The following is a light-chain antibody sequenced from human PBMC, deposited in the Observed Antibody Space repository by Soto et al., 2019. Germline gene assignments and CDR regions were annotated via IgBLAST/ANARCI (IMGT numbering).Light chain of an antibody. V-gene: IGKV1-17*01. CDR2: AAS. Sequence: DIQMTQSPSSLSASVGDRVTITCRASQGIRNGLTWYQQKPGKAPKRLIYAASSSQSGVPSRFSGSGSGTEFTLTISSLQPEDFATYYCLQHDVNPLTFGQGTRVEIK. CDR3: LQHDVNPLT. CDR1: QGIRNG. J-gene: IGKJ1*01.